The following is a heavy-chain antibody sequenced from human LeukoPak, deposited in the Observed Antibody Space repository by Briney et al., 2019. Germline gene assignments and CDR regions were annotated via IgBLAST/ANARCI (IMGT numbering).Heavy chain of an antibody. CDR3: ARVAGNCGGDCYRLLY. V-gene: IGHV1-8*01. Sequence: ASVKVSCKASGYTFTTYDINWVRQATGQGLEWLGWMNPNSGNTGYAQKFQGRVTMTRNISMTTAYMELSNLRSDDTAVYYCARVAGNCGGDCYRLLYWGQGTLVTVSS. CDR1: GYTFTTYD. J-gene: IGHJ4*02. CDR2: MNPNSGNT. D-gene: IGHD2-21*01.